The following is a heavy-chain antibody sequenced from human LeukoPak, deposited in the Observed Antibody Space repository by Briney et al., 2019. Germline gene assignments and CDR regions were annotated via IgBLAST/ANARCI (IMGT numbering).Heavy chain of an antibody. CDR3: ASDSYYYDTSGYYENY. J-gene: IGHJ4*02. D-gene: IGHD3-22*01. CDR2: IFPGGSP. CDR1: GASISSTNW. V-gene: IGHV4-4*02. Sequence: PSGTLSLTCAVSGASISSTNWWSWVRQPPGKGREWIGQIFPGGSPNYNPSLKSRVTISVDKSKNQFSLKLSSVTAADTAVYYCASDSYYYDTSGYYENYWGQGTLVTVSS.